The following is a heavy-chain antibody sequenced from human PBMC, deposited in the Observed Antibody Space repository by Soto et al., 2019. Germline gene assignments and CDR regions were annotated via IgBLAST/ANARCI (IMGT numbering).Heavy chain of an antibody. CDR3: TRHGPIAAAGTVFDY. J-gene: IGHJ4*02. Sequence: PSETLSLTCTVSGASIINYYWAWIRQSPGGGLESIGYVSNTASTTYNPSLKNRVTISVDTSKNQFSLKLSSVTAAYTAVYFCTRHGPIAAAGTVFDYWGQGTQVNVSS. CDR2: VSNTAST. CDR1: GASIINYY. V-gene: IGHV4-59*08. D-gene: IGHD6-13*01.